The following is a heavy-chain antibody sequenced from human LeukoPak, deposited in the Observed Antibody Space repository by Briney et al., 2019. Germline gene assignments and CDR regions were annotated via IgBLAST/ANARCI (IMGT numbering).Heavy chain of an antibody. CDR2: IYYSGST. Sequence: SSETLSLTCTVSGGSISSYYWSWIRQPPGKGLEWIGYIYYSGSTNYNPSLKSRVTISVATSKNQFSLKLSSVTAADTAVYYCARDPGGAFDIWGQGTMVTVSS. CDR1: GGSISSYY. CDR3: ARDPGGAFDI. D-gene: IGHD3-10*01. V-gene: IGHV4-59*01. J-gene: IGHJ3*02.